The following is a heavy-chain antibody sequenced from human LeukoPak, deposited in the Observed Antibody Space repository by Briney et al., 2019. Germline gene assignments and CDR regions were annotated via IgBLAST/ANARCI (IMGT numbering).Heavy chain of an antibody. J-gene: IGHJ4*02. CDR2: ISYDGSNK. Sequence: GGSLRLSCAASGFTFSSYGMHWVRQAPGKGLEWVAVISYDGSNKYYADSVKGRFTISRDNSKNTLYLQMNSLRAEDTAVYYCAKDQSLVLRFLEWSHWGQGTLVTVSS. CDR3: AKDQSLVLRFLEWSH. V-gene: IGHV3-30*18. D-gene: IGHD3-3*01. CDR1: GFTFSSYG.